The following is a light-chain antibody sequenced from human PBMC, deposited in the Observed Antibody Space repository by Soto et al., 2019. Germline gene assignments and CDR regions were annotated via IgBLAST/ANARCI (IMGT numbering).Light chain of an antibody. V-gene: IGKV3-15*01. CDR3: QQYNKWPQT. Sequence: EILLTQSPGTLSLSPGERATLSCRASQSVSGTYLAWYKQTPGQAPRLLIYGASTRATDIPPSVTGSGSGTEFTLTISSLKSEDIEVYYCQQYNKWPQTFGQGTKVDI. CDR2: GAS. J-gene: IGKJ1*01. CDR1: QSVSGTY.